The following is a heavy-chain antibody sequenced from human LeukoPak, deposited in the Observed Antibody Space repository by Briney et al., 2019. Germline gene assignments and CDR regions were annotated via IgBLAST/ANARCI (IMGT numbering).Heavy chain of an antibody. CDR1: GYTFTSYD. J-gene: IGHJ3*02. CDR2: MNPNSGNT. Sequence: ASVKVSCKASGYTFTSYDINWVRQATGQGLEWMGWMNPNSGNTGYAQKFQGRVTMTRNTSISTAYMELSSLRSEDTAVYYCARVYLIVAGIGDAFDIWGQGTMVTVSS. D-gene: IGHD6-19*01. CDR3: ARVYLIVAGIGDAFDI. V-gene: IGHV1-8*01.